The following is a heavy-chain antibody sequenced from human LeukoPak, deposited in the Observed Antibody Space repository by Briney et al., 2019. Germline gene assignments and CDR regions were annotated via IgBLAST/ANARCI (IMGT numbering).Heavy chain of an antibody. Sequence: GGSLRLSCAASGFTFSSYAMSWLRQAPVKGLEWVSAISGRGGSTYYADSVKGRFTISRDNSKNTLYLQMNSLRAEDTAVYYCAKYGGFGYFDYWGQGTLVTVSS. CDR2: ISGRGGST. J-gene: IGHJ4*02. D-gene: IGHD3-10*01. V-gene: IGHV3-23*01. CDR1: GFTFSSYA. CDR3: AKYGGFGYFDY.